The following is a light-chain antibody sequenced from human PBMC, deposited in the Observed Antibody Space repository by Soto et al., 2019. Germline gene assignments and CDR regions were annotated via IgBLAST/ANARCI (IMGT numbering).Light chain of an antibody. CDR2: DAS. Sequence: IKMNQSPSSLSATVGDRVTITCQASQDISNYLNWYQQKPGKAPKLLIYDASNLETGVPSRFSGSGSGTDFTLTISSLEPEDFATYYCQQSDSTGTWTFGQGTKVDIK. CDR3: QQSDSTGTWT. CDR1: QDISNY. J-gene: IGKJ1*01. V-gene: IGKV1-33*01.